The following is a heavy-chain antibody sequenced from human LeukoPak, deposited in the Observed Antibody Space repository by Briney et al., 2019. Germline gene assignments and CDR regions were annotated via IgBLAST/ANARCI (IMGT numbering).Heavy chain of an antibody. J-gene: IGHJ4*02. CDR2: IIPILGIA. CDR1: GGTFSSYT. V-gene: IGHV1-69*04. Sequence: SVKVSCKATGGTFSSYTISWVRQAPGQGLEWMGRIIPILGIANYAQKFQGRVTITADKSTSTAYMELSSLRSEDTAVYYCARDYDSSGYPDYGFDYWGQGTLVTVSS. CDR3: ARDYDSSGYPDYGFDY. D-gene: IGHD3-22*01.